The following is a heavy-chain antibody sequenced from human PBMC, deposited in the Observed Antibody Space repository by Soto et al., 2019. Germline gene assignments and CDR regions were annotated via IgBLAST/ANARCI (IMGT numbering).Heavy chain of an antibody. Sequence: ASVKVSCKASGYTFTNYAMHWVRQAPGQRLEWMGWINAGNGNTKYSQKFQGRVTITRDTSASTAYMELSSLRAEDTAVYYCASSLYDSSGYYPEPFDYWGQGTLVTVSS. CDR2: INAGNGNT. J-gene: IGHJ4*02. V-gene: IGHV1-3*01. CDR3: ASSLYDSSGYYPEPFDY. D-gene: IGHD3-22*01. CDR1: GYTFTNYA.